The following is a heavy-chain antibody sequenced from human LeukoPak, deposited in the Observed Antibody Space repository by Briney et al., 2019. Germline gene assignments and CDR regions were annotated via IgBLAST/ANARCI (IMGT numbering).Heavy chain of an antibody. CDR3: AKDQYSNGWYFDY. CDR1: GFTFSAYW. J-gene: IGHJ4*02. V-gene: IGHV3-7*03. Sequence: PGGSLRLSCATSGFTFSAYWMSWVRQAPGKGLEWVANIKQDGSEKYYVDSVKGRLTISRDNAKNSLDLQMNSLRVEDTAIYYCAKDQYSNGWYFDYWGQGTLVTVSS. CDR2: IKQDGSEK. D-gene: IGHD6-19*01.